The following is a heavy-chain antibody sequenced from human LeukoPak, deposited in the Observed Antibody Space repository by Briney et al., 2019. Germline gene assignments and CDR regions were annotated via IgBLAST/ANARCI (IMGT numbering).Heavy chain of an antibody. Sequence: GESLQISCIGAENNFTNYWSGWVRQQPGKGLEWMGIIFPGDSNTRYSPSFQRQVTISADKSISTAYLHWTSLKASDAAMYYWARHGYSSGWFATGAFDIWGQGTVVTVSS. V-gene: IGHV5-51*01. J-gene: IGHJ3*02. D-gene: IGHD6-19*01. CDR3: ARHGYSSGWFATGAFDI. CDR2: IFPGDSNT. CDR1: ENNFTNYW.